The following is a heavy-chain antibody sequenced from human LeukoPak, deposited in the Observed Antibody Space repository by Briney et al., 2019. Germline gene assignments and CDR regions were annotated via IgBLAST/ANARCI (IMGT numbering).Heavy chain of an antibody. CDR3: ARATGCSSTSCPPDYYYMDV. CDR1: GGSISSGSYY. V-gene: IGHV4-61*02. J-gene: IGHJ6*03. Sequence: PSQTLSLTCTVSGGSISSGSYYWSWIRQPAGKGLEWIGRIYTSGSTNYNPSLKSRVTISVDTSKNQFSLKLSSVTAADTAVYYCARATGCSSTSCPPDYYYMDVWGKGTTVTVSS. D-gene: IGHD2-2*01. CDR2: IYTSGST.